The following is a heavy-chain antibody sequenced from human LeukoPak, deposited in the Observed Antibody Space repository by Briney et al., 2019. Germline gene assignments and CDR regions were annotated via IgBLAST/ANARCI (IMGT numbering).Heavy chain of an antibody. V-gene: IGHV3-7*01. CDR1: GFTFSSYW. J-gene: IGHJ6*02. D-gene: IGHD3-10*01. CDR2: IKQDGSEK. CDR3: ARAWGVITSYYYYGMDV. Sequence: GGSLRLSCAASGFTFSSYWMSWVRQAPGKGLEWVANIKQDGSEKYYVDSVKGRFTISRDNAKNSLYLQMNSLRAEDTAVYYCARAWGVITSYYYYGMDVWGQGTTVTVSS.